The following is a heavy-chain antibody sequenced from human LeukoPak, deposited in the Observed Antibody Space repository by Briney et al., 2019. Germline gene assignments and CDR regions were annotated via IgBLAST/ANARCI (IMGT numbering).Heavy chain of an antibody. CDR1: GYSFTSYW. V-gene: IGHV5-51*01. J-gene: IGHJ4*02. D-gene: IGHD6-19*01. Sequence: GESLKISCKGSGYSFTSYWIGWVRQMPGKGLEWMGIIYPGDSDTRYSPSFQGQVTISADKSISTAYLQWSSLKASDTAMYYCATAPKSGGWCLSFDYWGQGTLVTVSS. CDR2: IYPGDSDT. CDR3: ATAPKSGGWCLSFDY.